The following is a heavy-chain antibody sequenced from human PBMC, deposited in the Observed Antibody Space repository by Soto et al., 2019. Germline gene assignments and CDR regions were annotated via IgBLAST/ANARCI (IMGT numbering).Heavy chain of an antibody. J-gene: IGHJ4*02. V-gene: IGHV4-59*01. CDR2: IYYSGST. Sequence: QVQLQESGPGLVKPSETLSLTCAVSGGSISGYYWTWIRQPPGKGLEWIGYIYYSGSTNYNPSLKGRVTRSVDTAKKQLSLKLRSVTAADTAVYYCARAFRGGDYWGQGTLVTVSS. D-gene: IGHD3-10*01. CDR1: GGSISGYY. CDR3: ARAFRGGDY.